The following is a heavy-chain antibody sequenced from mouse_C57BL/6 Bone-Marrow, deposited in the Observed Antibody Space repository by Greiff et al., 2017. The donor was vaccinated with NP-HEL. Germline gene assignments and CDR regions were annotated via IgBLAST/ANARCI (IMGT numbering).Heavy chain of an antibody. CDR3: ATGSPYYYGSSPFAY. CDR1: GYSISSGYY. J-gene: IGHJ3*01. V-gene: IGHV3-6*01. CDR2: ISYDGSN. D-gene: IGHD1-1*01. Sequence: EVHLVESGPGLVKPSQSLSLTCSVTGYSISSGYYWNWIRQFPGNKLEWMGYISYDGSNNYNPSLKNRISITRDTSKNQFFLNLNSVTTEDTATYYCATGSPYYYGSSPFAYWGQGTLVTVSA.